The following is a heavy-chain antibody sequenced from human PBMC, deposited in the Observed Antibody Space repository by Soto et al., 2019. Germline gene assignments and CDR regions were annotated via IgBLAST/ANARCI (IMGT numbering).Heavy chain of an antibody. CDR1: GGSISSSSYY. CDR2: IYYSGST. Sequence: PSETLSLTCTVSGGSISSSSYYWSWIRQPPGKGLEWIGYIYYSGSTNYNPSLKSRVTISVDTSKNQFSLKLSSVTAADTAVYYCARDLGPVWSGLGYCSGGSCYSWNSGMDVWGQGTTVTVSS. J-gene: IGHJ6*02. CDR3: ARDLGPVWSGLGYCSGGSCYSWNSGMDV. V-gene: IGHV4-61*01. D-gene: IGHD2-15*01.